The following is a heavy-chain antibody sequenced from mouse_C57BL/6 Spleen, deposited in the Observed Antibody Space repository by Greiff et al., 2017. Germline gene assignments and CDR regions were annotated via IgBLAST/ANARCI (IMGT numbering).Heavy chain of an antibody. CDR1: GYTFTGYW. J-gene: IGHJ4*01. CDR3: ASPITTVVPSY. Sequence: VKLQQSGAELMKPGASVKLSCKATGYTFTGYWIEWVKQRPGHGLEWIGEILPGSGSTNYNEKFKGKATFTADTSSNTAYMQRSSLTTEDSAIYYCASPITTVVPSYWGQGTSVTVSS. CDR2: ILPGSGST. V-gene: IGHV1-9*01. D-gene: IGHD1-1*01.